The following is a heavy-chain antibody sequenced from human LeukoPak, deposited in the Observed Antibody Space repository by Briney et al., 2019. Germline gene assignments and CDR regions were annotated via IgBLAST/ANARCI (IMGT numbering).Heavy chain of an antibody. V-gene: IGHV1-8*01. Sequence: GASVKVSCKASGYTFTSYDIHWVRQVTGQGLEWMGWMNPNSGNTGYAQKFQGRVTMTRNTSISTAYMELSSLRSEDTAVYYCARVGWYYDFWSGYQYNWFDPWGQGTLVTVSS. J-gene: IGHJ5*02. CDR3: ARVGWYYDFWSGYQYNWFDP. D-gene: IGHD3-3*01. CDR2: MNPNSGNT. CDR1: GYTFTSYD.